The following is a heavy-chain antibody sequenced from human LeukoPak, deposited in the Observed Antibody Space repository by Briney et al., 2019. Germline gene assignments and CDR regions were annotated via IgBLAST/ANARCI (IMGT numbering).Heavy chain of an antibody. Sequence: PGGSLRLSCAASGFTFSSYAMSWVRQAPGRGLEWVSAISGSGGSTYYADSVKGRFTISRDNSKNTLYLQMNSLRAEDTAVCYCARVRTNWNDADFDYWGQGTLVTVSS. CDR1: GFTFSSYA. J-gene: IGHJ4*02. CDR3: ARVRTNWNDADFDY. CDR2: ISGSGGST. V-gene: IGHV3-23*01. D-gene: IGHD1-20*01.